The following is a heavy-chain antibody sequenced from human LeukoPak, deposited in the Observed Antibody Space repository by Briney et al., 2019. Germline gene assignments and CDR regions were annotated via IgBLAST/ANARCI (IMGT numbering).Heavy chain of an antibody. J-gene: IGHJ4*02. CDR3: ARADGDYGCFDY. V-gene: IGHV3-30*03. Sequence: GGSLRLSCAASGFTFSDYYMSWIRQAPGKGLEWVAVISYDGSNKYYADSVKGRFTISRDNAKNSLYLQMNSLRAEDTAVYYCARADGDYGCFDYWGQGTLVTVSS. CDR2: ISYDGSNK. D-gene: IGHD4-17*01. CDR1: GFTFSDYY.